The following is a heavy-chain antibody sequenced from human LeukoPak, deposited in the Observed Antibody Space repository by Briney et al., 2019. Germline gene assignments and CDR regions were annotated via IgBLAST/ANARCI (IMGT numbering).Heavy chain of an antibody. D-gene: IGHD3-3*01. J-gene: IGHJ5*02. Sequence: SETLSLTCAVYGGSFSGYYWSWIRQPPGKGLEWIGEINHSGSTNYNPSLKSRVTILVDTSKNQFSLKLSSVTAADTAVYYCARGILRFLDRNWFDPWGQGTLVTVSS. CDR2: INHSGST. CDR3: ARGILRFLDRNWFDP. V-gene: IGHV4-34*01. CDR1: GGSFSGYY.